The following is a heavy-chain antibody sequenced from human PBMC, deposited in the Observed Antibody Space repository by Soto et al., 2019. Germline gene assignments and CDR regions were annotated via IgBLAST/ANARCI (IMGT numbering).Heavy chain of an antibody. CDR3: SKDKEGGSYFTGLHT. CDR2: ITRNSGSK. D-gene: IGHD1-26*01. J-gene: IGHJ5*02. CDR1: GFTFDEYA. Sequence: QPGGSLRLSCAASGFTFDEYAIHWVRQAPGKGLEWVSGITRNSGSKDYADSVKGRFIVSRDDAKNSLYLQMTSLRPEDTAFYYCSKDKEGGSYFTGLHTWGQETLFPVSS. V-gene: IGHV3-9*01.